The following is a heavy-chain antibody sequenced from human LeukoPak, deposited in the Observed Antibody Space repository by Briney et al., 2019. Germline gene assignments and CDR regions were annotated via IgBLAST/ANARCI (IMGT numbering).Heavy chain of an antibody. CDR2: TSGSGGST. CDR3: AKLMVAMVRGVKADWFDP. Sequence: GGSLRLSCAASGFTFSDYYMTWIRQAPGKGLEWVSATSGSGGSTYYADSVKGRFTISRDNSKNTLYLQMNSLRAEDTAVYYCAKLMVAMVRGVKADWFDPWGQGTLVTVSS. CDR1: GFTFSDYY. J-gene: IGHJ5*02. V-gene: IGHV3-23*01. D-gene: IGHD3-10*01.